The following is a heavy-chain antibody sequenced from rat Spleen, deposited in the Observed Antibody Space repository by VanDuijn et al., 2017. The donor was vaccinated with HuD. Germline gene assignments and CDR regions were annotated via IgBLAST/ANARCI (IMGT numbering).Heavy chain of an antibody. CDR2: INTGGGNT. D-gene: IGHD1-9*01. CDR1: GFTFTNYY. CDR3: ARHNTMCITNYFDY. V-gene: IGHV5S11*01. J-gene: IGHJ2*01. Sequence: EVQLVESDGGLVQPGRSLKLSCAASGFTFTNYYMAWVRQAPTKGLEWVASINTGGGNTYYRDSVKGRFTISRDNGKSTLYLQIDSLRSEETATYYCARHNTMCITNYFDYWGQGVMVTVSS.